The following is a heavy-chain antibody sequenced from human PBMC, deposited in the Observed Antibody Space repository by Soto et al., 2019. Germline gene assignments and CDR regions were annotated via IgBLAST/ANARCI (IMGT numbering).Heavy chain of an antibody. J-gene: IGHJ6*02. CDR1: GFTFSSYA. D-gene: IGHD3-10*01. CDR3: ARDLDYYGSGSYPVSYYYYGMDV. CDR2: ISYDGSNK. V-gene: IGHV3-30-3*01. Sequence: PGGSLSLSCAASGFTFSSYAMHWVRQAPGKGLEWVAVISYDGSNKYYADSVKGRFTISRDNSKNTLYLQMNSLRAEDTAVYYCARDLDYYGSGSYPVSYYYYGMDVWGQGTTVTVS.